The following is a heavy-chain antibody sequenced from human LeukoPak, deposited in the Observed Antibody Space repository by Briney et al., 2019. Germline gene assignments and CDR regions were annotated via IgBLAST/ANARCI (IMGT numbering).Heavy chain of an antibody. CDR2: MNLASGGT. J-gene: IGHJ3*02. CDR3: ARDRDRIVWGRSRYDAFDI. Sequence: ASVKLSCTASGYTFTDYYIHWVRQAPGQGLEWMGWMNLASGGTNYAQKFQGRVTMTRDTSISTAYMELSSLRSDDTDVYYCARDRDRIVWGRSRYDAFDIWGQGTMVTVSS. D-gene: IGHD3-16*02. V-gene: IGHV1-2*02. CDR1: GYTFTDYY.